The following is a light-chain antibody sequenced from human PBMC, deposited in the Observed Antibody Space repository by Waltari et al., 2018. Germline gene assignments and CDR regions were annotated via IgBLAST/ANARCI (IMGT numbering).Light chain of an antibody. Sequence: EVVLTQSPGPLSLSPGERAPLSCRASQSVSRALVWYQQKPGQAPRLLIHGVSNRATGIPDRFSGSGSGTDFSLTISRLEPEDFAVYYCQNYERLPATFGQGTSVEIK. CDR1: QSVSRA. J-gene: IGKJ1*01. CDR2: GVS. V-gene: IGKV3-20*01. CDR3: QNYERLPAT.